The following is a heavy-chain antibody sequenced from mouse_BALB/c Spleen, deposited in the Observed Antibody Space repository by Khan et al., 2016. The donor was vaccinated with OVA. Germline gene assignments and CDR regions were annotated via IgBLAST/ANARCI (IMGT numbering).Heavy chain of an antibody. CDR3: ANHGSISACFTN. V-gene: IGHV1-7*01. CDR2: INPCTGYT. D-gene: IGHD1-1*01. Sequence: VQLQESGAELAKPGASVKMSCKASGYTFTKYWMHWVKQRPGQGLEWIGYINPCTGYTEYNQKFKDKATLTADKSSSTAYMQLSSLTSEDSAAYYCANHGSISACFTNWGQGTLVTVSA. CDR1: GYTFTKYW. J-gene: IGHJ3*01.